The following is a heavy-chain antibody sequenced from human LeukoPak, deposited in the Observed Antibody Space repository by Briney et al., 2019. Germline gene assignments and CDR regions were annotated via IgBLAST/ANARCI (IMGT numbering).Heavy chain of an antibody. CDR1: GESFSGYH. CDR2: INYSAST. J-gene: IGHJ4*02. V-gene: IGHV4-34*01. CDR3: ARGYLAAAGKSSFDY. D-gene: IGHD6-13*01. Sequence: SETLSLTCASYGESFSGYHWRCIPHPPGKGLEWIGEINYSASTNYNPSLKSRVTISVDTSKNQLSLKLSSVTAADTAVYYCARGYLAAAGKSSFDYWGQGTLVTVSS.